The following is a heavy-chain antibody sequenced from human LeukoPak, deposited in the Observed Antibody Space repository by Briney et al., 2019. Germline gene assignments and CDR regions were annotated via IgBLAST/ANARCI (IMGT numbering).Heavy chain of an antibody. Sequence: PGGSLGLSCAASGCIFTNYFMSWVRQAPGKGLEWVSVIYGGGNIYYADSVKGRFTISRDNSKNTLYLQMNSLRAEDTAVYYCARGAGYNYPYYFDYWGQGTLVTVSS. CDR1: GCIFTNYF. CDR2: IYGGGNI. CDR3: ARGAGYNYPYYFDY. V-gene: IGHV3-53*01. J-gene: IGHJ4*02. D-gene: IGHD5-24*01.